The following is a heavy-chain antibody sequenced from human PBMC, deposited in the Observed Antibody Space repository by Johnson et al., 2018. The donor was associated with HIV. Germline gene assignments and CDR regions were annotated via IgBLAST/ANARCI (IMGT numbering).Heavy chain of an antibody. D-gene: IGHD1-7*01. Sequence: VQLVESGGGVVRPGGSLRLSCVVSGFTVSDNYMTWVRQAPGKGLEWVSIIYSGGTSYYADSVRGRFTISRDDSKNTLFLQMNSLRAEDTAVYYCARGPLELDAFDIWGQGTMVTVSS. CDR2: IYSGGTS. V-gene: IGHV3-66*02. J-gene: IGHJ3*02. CDR3: ARGPLELDAFDI. CDR1: GFTVSDNY.